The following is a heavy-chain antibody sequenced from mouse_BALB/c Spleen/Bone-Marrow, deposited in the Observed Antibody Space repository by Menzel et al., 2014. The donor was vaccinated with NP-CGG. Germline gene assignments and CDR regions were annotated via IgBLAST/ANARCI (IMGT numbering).Heavy chain of an antibody. V-gene: IGHV5-17*02. CDR3: ARKDYFGYAAMDY. CDR2: ISGGSSII. J-gene: IGHJ4*01. Sequence: EVKLMESGGGLVQPGGSRKLSCAASGFTFSRFGMHWVRQAPEKGLEWVAYISGGSSIIYYADTVKGRFTISRDNPKNTLFLQMTSLRSEDTAIYYCARKDYFGYAAMDYWGQGTSVTVSS. CDR1: GFTFSRFG. D-gene: IGHD1-2*01.